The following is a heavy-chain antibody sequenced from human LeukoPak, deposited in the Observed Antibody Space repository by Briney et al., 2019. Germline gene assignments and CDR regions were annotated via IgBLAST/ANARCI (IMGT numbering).Heavy chain of an antibody. Sequence: SETLSLTCSVSGVSLSSYSWSWLRQAPGKGLEWVASVQYTGSTTYNPSLRSRLTISADTSKSQFSLQLTSVTTADTAVYYCARVERNWSAYYAKFYYFDSWGQGPLVTV. J-gene: IGHJ4*02. CDR2: VQYTGST. V-gene: IGHV4-59*01. D-gene: IGHD3-3*01. CDR1: GVSLSSYS. CDR3: ARVERNWSAYYAKFYYFDS.